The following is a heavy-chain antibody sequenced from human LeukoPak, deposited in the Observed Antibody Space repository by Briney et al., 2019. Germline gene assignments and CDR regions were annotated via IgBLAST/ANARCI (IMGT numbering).Heavy chain of an antibody. CDR1: AAPITSYY. CDR3: ARGGGSSGWYRTFDI. CDR2: IYYSGST. D-gene: IGHD6-19*01. Sequence: PSETLCLTCTVSAAPITSYYWSWIRQPPGKGLEWIGYIYYSGSTNYNPSLKSRVTISVDTSKKQFSLKLSSVTAADTAVYYCARGGGSSGWYRTFDIWGQGIMVTVSS. V-gene: IGHV4-59*01. J-gene: IGHJ3*02.